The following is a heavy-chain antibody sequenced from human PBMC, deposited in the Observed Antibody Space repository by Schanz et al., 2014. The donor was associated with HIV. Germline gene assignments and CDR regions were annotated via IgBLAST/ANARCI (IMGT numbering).Heavy chain of an antibody. CDR1: GGTFSTYA. Sequence: QVHLVPSGAEVKKPGSSVQVSCKPSGGTFSTYAVSWVRQAPGQGLEYMGGIIPIFGSPKYAQKFQGRVTITADKSTSTAYMELSSLRSEDTAIYYCARHLPGGLFSPLNLWGQGTLVTVSS. CDR2: IIPIFGSP. J-gene: IGHJ5*02. CDR3: ARHLPGGLFSPLNL. D-gene: IGHD3-16*01. V-gene: IGHV1-69*06.